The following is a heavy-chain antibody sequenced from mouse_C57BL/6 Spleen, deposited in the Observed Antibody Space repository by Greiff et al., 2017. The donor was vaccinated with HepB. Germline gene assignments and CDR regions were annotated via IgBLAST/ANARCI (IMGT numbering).Heavy chain of an antibody. CDR3: ARVHDGGFAY. CDR2: ISYDGSN. V-gene: IGHV3-6*01. D-gene: IGHD2-12*01. J-gene: IGHJ3*01. Sequence: EVKLVESGPGLVKPSQSLSLTCSVTGYSITSGYYWNWIRQFPGNKLEWMGYISYDGSNNYNPSLKNRISITRDTSKNQFFLKLNSVTTEDTATYYCARVHDGGFAYWGQGTLVTVSA. CDR1: GYSITSGYY.